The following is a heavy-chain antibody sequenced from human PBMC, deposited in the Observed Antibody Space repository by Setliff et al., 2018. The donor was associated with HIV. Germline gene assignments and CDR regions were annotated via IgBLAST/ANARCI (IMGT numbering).Heavy chain of an antibody. J-gene: IGHJ4*02. Sequence: ASETLSLTCTVSGGSISSGSYYWSWIRQPAGKGLEWIGHIHTSGSTKYNPSLKSRVTISADTSMNQFSLRLTSVTAADTAVYYCARQLTTLDYFDYWGQGTLVTVSS. D-gene: IGHD4-17*01. CDR2: IHTSGST. V-gene: IGHV4-61*09. CDR3: ARQLTTLDYFDY. CDR1: GGSISSGSYY.